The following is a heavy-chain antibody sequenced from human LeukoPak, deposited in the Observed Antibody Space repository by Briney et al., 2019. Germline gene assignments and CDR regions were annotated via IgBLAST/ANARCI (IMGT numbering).Heavy chain of an antibody. D-gene: IGHD3-3*01. CDR2: INPNSGGT. Sequence: ASVKVSCKASGYTFTGYYMHWVRQAPGQGLEWMGWINPNSGGTNYAQKFQGRVTMTRDTSISTAYMELSRLRSDDTAVYYCAGFGVVAYNWFDPWGQGTLVTVSS. V-gene: IGHV1-2*02. CDR3: AGFGVVAYNWFDP. CDR1: GYTFTGYY. J-gene: IGHJ5*02.